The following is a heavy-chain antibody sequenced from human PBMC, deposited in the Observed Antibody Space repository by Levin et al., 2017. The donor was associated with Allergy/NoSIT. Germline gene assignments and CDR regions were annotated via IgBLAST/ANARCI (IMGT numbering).Heavy chain of an antibody. D-gene: IGHD6-19*01. CDR3: ARGSGHYYYYMDV. Sequence: GGSLRLSCIVSGFTFSSYAMHWVRQAPGKGLEWVAVIWYDGSREYYTDSVKGRFTISRDNSNNKMYLQMNNLGAEDMAVYYCARGSGHYYYYMDVWGKGTTVTVSS. J-gene: IGHJ6*03. V-gene: IGHV3-33*01. CDR1: GFTFSSYA. CDR2: IWYDGSRE.